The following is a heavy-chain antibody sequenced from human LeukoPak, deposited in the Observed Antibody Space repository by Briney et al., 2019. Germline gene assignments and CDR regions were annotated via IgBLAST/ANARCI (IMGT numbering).Heavy chain of an antibody. CDR2: INPNSGGT. CDR3: ARAGSSWYVYFDY. J-gene: IGHJ4*02. V-gene: IGHV1-2*02. D-gene: IGHD6-13*01. CDR1: GYTFTGYY. Sequence: GASVKVSCKASGYTFTGYYMRWVRQAPGQGLEWMGWINPNSGGTNYAQKFQGRVTMTRDTSISTAYMELSRLRSDDTAVYYCARAGSSWYVYFDYWGQGTLVTVSS.